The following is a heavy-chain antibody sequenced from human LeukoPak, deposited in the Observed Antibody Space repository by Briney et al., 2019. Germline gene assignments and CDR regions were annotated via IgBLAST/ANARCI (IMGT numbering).Heavy chain of an antibody. Sequence: GSSVKVSFKPSGGTFSSYAISWVRQAPGQGLEWMGGVIPIFGTANYAQKFQGRVTITTDESTSTAYMELSSLRSEDTAVYYCARDEGYSSGYYAWGQGTLVTVSS. V-gene: IGHV1-69*05. CDR2: VIPIFGTA. CDR3: ARDEGYSSGYYA. D-gene: IGHD3-22*01. CDR1: GGTFSSYA. J-gene: IGHJ4*02.